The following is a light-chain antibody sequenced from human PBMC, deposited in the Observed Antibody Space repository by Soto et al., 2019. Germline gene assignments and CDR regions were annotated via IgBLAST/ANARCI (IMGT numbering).Light chain of an antibody. V-gene: IGLV1-47*01. J-gene: IGLJ1*01. CDR1: SSNIGSNY. CDR3: AAWDDSLSGRGV. CDR2: RNN. Sequence: VLTQPPSASGTPGQRVTISCSGSSSNIGSNYVYWYQQLPGTAPKLLIYRNNQRPSGVPDRFSGSKSGTSASLAISGLRSEDEADYYCAAWDDSLSGRGVFGTGTKLTVL.